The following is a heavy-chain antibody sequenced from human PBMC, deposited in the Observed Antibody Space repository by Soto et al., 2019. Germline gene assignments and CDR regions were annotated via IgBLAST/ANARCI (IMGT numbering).Heavy chain of an antibody. CDR3: ARDPSYDFWSGYENTYFDY. J-gene: IGHJ4*02. D-gene: IGHD3-3*01. V-gene: IGHV3-74*01. CDR1: GFTFSSYW. CDR2: INSDGSST. Sequence: GGSLRRSCAASGFTFSSYWMHCVRQASGKGLVWVSRINSDGSSTSYADSVKGRFTISRDNAKNTLYLQMNSLRAEDTAVYYCARDPSYDFWSGYENTYFDYWGQGTLVTVSS.